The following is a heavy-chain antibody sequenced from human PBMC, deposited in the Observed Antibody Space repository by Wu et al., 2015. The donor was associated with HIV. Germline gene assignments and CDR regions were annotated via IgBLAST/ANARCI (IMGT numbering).Heavy chain of an antibody. CDR2: INPSGGST. V-gene: IGHV1-46*01. J-gene: IGHJ4*02. Sequence: QVQLVQSGAEVKKPGASVEVSCKASGYTFTNYYMHWVRQAPGQGLEWMGIINPSGGSTSYAQKFQGRVTMTRDTSTSTVYMELSSLRSEDTAAYYCARDLGGSPPEYYFDYWGQGTLVTVSS. CDR3: ARDLGGSPPEYYFDY. CDR1: GYTFTNYY. D-gene: IGHD1-26*01.